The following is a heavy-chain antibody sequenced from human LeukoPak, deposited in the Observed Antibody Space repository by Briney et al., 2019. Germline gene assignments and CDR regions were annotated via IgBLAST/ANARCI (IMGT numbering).Heavy chain of an antibody. CDR3: ARLTPHLEWFYYFDY. CDR1: GYSFTSYW. D-gene: IGHD3-3*01. CDR2: IYPGDSDT. V-gene: IGHV5-51*01. Sequence: GESLKISCKGSGYSFTSYWIGWVRQMPGKGLEWMGIIYPGDSDTSYSPSFQGQVTISADKSISTAYLQWSSLKASDTAMYYCARLTPHLEWFYYFDYWGQGTLVTVSS. J-gene: IGHJ4*02.